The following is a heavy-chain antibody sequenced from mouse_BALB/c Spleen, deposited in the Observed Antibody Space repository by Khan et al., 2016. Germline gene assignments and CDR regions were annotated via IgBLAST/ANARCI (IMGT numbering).Heavy chain of an antibody. D-gene: IGHD1-1*01. CDR3: ARYRYYYGSSRYFDV. CDR1: GYTLTNYG. J-gene: IGHJ1*01. V-gene: IGHV9-3-1*01. CDR2: INTYSGES. Sequence: QIQLVQSGPELKKPGKTVKISCKASGYTLTNYGMNWVKQAPGKGLKWMGWINTYSGESTYADDFKGRFAFSLETSANTAYLQINNLKNEDTATYFCARYRYYYGSSRYFDVWGAGTTVTVSS.